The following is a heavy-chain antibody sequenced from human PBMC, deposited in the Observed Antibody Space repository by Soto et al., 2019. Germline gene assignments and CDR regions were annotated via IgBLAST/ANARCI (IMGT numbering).Heavy chain of an antibody. D-gene: IGHD3-10*01. Sequence: XVSLRLSCAASGFTFSSYAMNWVRQAPGKGLEWISVISGSGGATYFADSVKGRFVISRDNSKNTLYLQMNSLRAEDTAIYYCAKENLSVVHPLVFDYWGQGSLVTVLL. V-gene: IGHV3-23*01. CDR1: GFTFSSYA. J-gene: IGHJ4*02. CDR2: ISGSGGAT. CDR3: AKENLSVVHPLVFDY.